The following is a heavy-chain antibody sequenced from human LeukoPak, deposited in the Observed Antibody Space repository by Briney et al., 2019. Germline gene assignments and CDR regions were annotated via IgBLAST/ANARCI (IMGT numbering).Heavy chain of an antibody. Sequence: GGSLRLSCAASGFTFSTYGMSWVRQAPGKGLEWAAAITGSGGSTFYADSVKGRFTISRDNAKNSLYLQMNSLRAEDTAVYYCAELGITMIGGVWGKGTTVTISS. CDR3: AELGITMIGGV. D-gene: IGHD3-10*02. V-gene: IGHV3-23*01. CDR2: ITGSGGST. CDR1: GFTFSTYG. J-gene: IGHJ6*04.